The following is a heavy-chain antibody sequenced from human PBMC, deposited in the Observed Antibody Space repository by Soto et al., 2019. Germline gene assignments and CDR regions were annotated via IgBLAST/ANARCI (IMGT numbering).Heavy chain of an antibody. V-gene: IGHV1-8*01. CDR1: GYTFTSYD. CDR2: MNPNSGNT. CDR3: ALASHCSSTSCYHSDY. Sequence: ASVKVSCKASGYTFTSYDINWVRQATGQGLEWMGWMNPNSGNTGYAQKFQGRVTMTRNTSISTAYMELSSLRSEDTAVYYCALASHCSSTSCYHSDYWGQGTLVTVSS. D-gene: IGHD2-2*01. J-gene: IGHJ4*02.